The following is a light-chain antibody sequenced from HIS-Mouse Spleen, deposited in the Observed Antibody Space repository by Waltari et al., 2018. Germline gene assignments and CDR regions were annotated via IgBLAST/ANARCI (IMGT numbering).Light chain of an antibody. V-gene: IGLV2-14*03. CDR3: SSYTSSSFNVV. Sequence: QSALTQPRSVSGSPGQSITISCTGTSSDVGGYNHVSWYQQHPGKAPKLMIYDVSNRPSGVSNRFSGSKSGNTASLTISGLQAEDEADYYCSSYTSSSFNVVFGGGTKLTVL. CDR2: DVS. CDR1: SSDVGGYNH. J-gene: IGLJ2*01.